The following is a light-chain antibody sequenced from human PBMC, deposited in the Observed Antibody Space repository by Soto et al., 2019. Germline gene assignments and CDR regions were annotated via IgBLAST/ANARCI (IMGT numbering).Light chain of an antibody. CDR2: DVS. J-gene: IGLJ1*01. CDR3: SSFTRSNSYI. CDR1: SSDVGAYNY. Sequence: QSALTQPASVSGSPGQSITISCTGTSSDVGAYNYVSWYQQHPGKVTKLMIYDVSDRPSGVSNRFSSSKSGNTASLTISGLQAEDEADYYCSSFTRSNSYIFGTGTKLTVL. V-gene: IGLV2-14*03.